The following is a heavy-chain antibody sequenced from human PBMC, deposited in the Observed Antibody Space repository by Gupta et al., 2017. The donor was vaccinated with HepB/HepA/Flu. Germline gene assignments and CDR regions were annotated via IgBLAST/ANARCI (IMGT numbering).Heavy chain of an antibody. CDR2: INHSGRT. D-gene: IGHD3-10*01. Sequence: QVQLQQWGAGLLKPSETLSLTCAVYGGSFSGYYWSWIRQPPGKGLEWIGEINHSGRTNYNPSLKSRVTISVDTSKNQVSLKLSSVTAADTAVYYCARLYGSGSYRTILDYWGQGTLVTVSS. CDR3: ARLYGSGSYRTILDY. J-gene: IGHJ4*02. V-gene: IGHV4-34*01. CDR1: GGSFSGYY.